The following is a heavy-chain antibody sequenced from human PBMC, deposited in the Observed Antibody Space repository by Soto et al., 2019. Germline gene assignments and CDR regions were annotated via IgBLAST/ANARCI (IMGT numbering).Heavy chain of an antibody. J-gene: IGHJ6*02. Sequence: ASVKVSCKASGYTFTSYGISWVRQAPGQGLEWMGWISAYNGNTNYAQKLQGRVTMTTDTSTSTAYMELRSLRSDDTAVYYCARAYGDNTLGGMDVWGQGTTVTVSS. V-gene: IGHV1-18*01. CDR3: ARAYGDNTLGGMDV. CDR1: GYTFTSYG. CDR2: ISAYNGNT. D-gene: IGHD4-17*01.